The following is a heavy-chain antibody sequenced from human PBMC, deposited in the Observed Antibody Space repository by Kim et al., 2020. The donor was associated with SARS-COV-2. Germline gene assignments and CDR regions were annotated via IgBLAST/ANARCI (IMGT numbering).Heavy chain of an antibody. CDR3: AKDRAFDI. Sequence: GGHTYYAEAVKRRFNIYRDNSKNTLYLQMNSRRAEDTAVYYCAKDRAFDIWGQGTMVTVSS. J-gene: IGHJ3*02. V-gene: IGHV3-23*01. CDR2: GGHT.